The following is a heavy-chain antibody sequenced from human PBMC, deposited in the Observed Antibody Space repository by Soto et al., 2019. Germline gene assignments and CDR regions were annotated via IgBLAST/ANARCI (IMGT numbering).Heavy chain of an antibody. J-gene: IGHJ6*02. CDR1: GGSFSGYY. Sequence: SETLSLTCAVYGGSFSGYYWSWIRQPPGKGLEWIGEINHSGSTNYNPSLKSRVAISVDTSKNQFSLKLSSVTAADTAVYYCARGRYYYGSGSYYNYYYYGMDVWGQGTTVT. CDR2: INHSGST. V-gene: IGHV4-34*01. D-gene: IGHD3-10*01. CDR3: ARGRYYYGSGSYYNYYYYGMDV.